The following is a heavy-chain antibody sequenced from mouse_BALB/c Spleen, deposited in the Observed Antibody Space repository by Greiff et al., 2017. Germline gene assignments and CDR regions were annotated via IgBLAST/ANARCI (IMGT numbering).Heavy chain of an antibody. D-gene: IGHD2-4*01. CDR3: ARHGSTMIFYFDY. CDR1: GFTFSSYY. Sequence: EVKLVESGGGLVKLGGSLKLSCAASGFTFSSYYMSWVRQTPEKRLELVAAINSNGGSTYYPDTVKGRFTISRDNAKNTLYLQMSSLKSEDTALYYCARHGSTMIFYFDYWGQGTTLTVSS. V-gene: IGHV5-6-2*01. J-gene: IGHJ2*01. CDR2: INSNGGST.